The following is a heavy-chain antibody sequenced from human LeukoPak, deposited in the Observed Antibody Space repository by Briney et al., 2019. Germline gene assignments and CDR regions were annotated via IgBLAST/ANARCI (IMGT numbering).Heavy chain of an antibody. CDR3: ARDLSSGGWTLEFDY. D-gene: IGHD1-1*01. Sequence: ASVNASCKTSRYTFSTYGVTWVPQAPGQGFQWMGWISGHTGNTKYAENLQGRISLTTDTSTTTAYMELRSLTSDDTAVYYCARDLSSGGWTLEFDYWGQGSLVTVAS. V-gene: IGHV1-18*01. J-gene: IGHJ4*02. CDR1: RYTFSTYG. CDR2: ISGHTGNT.